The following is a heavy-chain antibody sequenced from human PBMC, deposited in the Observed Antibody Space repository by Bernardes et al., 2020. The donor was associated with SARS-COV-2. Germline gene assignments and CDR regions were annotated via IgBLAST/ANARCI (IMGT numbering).Heavy chain of an antibody. Sequence: GGSLRLSCAASGFTFNNYVLRWVRQTPGKRPEWLSVISYGGGPICYADSLEGRFSISRDYSTDTLYLQMKRLRPEDTAVYYCAKVSNIFWFRVVRGLFDHWGQGTLVTVSS. CDR3: AKVSNIFWFRVVRGLFDH. V-gene: IGHV3-30*18. CDR1: GFTFNNYV. CDR2: ISYGGGPI. J-gene: IGHJ4*02. D-gene: IGHD2-21*01.